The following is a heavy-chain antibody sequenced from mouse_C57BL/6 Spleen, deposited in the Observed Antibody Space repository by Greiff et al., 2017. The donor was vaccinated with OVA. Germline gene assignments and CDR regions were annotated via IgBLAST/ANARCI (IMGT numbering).Heavy chain of an antibody. CDR2: IDPETGGT. D-gene: IGHD4-1*01. Sequence: QVQLQQSGAELVRPGASVTLSCKASGYTFTDYEMHWVKQTPVHGLEWIGAIDPETGGTAYNQKFKGKAILTADKSSSTAYMELRSLTSEDSAVYYCTRSNWDAAMDYWGQGTSVTVSS. J-gene: IGHJ4*01. V-gene: IGHV1-15*01. CDR1: GYTFTDYE. CDR3: TRSNWDAAMDY.